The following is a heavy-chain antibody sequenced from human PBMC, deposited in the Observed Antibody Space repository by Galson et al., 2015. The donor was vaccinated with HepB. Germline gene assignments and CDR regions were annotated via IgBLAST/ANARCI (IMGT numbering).Heavy chain of an antibody. Sequence: SLRLSCAASGFTFSTYWMHWVRQAPGKGLVWVSRVNYDGSGTNYADSVKGRFTMSRDNAKNTLYLQMNSLTAEDTAVYYCARDENWLVGDYWGQGTPVTVSS. D-gene: IGHD6-19*01. CDR1: GFTFSTYW. CDR2: VNYDGSGT. CDR3: ARDENWLVGDY. V-gene: IGHV3-74*01. J-gene: IGHJ4*02.